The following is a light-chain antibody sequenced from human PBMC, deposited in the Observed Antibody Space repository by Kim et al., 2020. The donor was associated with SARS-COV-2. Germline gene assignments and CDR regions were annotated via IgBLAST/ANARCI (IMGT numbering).Light chain of an antibody. J-gene: IGLJ3*02. CDR3: SSYTSSSTLV. V-gene: IGLV2-14*03. CDR2: DVS. CDR1: SSDVGGYNY. Sequence: QSALTQPASVSGSPGQSITISCTGTSSDVGGYNYVSWYQQHTGKAPKLMIYDVSNRPSGVTNRFSGSKSGNTASLTISGLQAEDEADYYCSSYTSSSTLVFGGGTQLNVL.